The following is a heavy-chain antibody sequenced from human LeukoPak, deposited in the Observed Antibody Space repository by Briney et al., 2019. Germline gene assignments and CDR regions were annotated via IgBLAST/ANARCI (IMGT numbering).Heavy chain of an antibody. CDR3: AKDGPYMDV. CDR2: ISYDGSNK. CDR1: GFTFSSYG. V-gene: IGHV3-30*18. J-gene: IGHJ6*03. Sequence: GGSLRLSCAASGFTFSSYGMHWVRQAPGKGLEWVAVISYDGSNKYYADSVKGRFTISRDNSKNTLYLQMNSLRAEDTAVCYCAKDGPYMDVWGKGTTVTVSS.